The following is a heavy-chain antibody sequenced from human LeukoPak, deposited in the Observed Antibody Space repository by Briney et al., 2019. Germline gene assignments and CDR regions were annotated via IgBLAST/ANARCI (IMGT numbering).Heavy chain of an antibody. CDR1: GGSISSSNW. Sequence: SGTLSLTCAVSGGSISSSNWWSWVRQPPGKGLEWIGEIYHSGSTNYNPSLKSRVTISVDKSKNQFSLKLSSVTAADTAVYYCARGTEVVPAARDYYYYGMDVWGKGTTVTVSS. J-gene: IGHJ6*04. D-gene: IGHD2-2*01. V-gene: IGHV4-4*02. CDR2: IYHSGST. CDR3: ARGTEVVPAARDYYYYGMDV.